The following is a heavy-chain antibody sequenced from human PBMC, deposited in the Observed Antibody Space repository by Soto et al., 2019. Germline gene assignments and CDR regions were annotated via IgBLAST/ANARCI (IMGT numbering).Heavy chain of an antibody. CDR2: IYHSGNS. CDR1: GDSVSSSNW. Sequence: SETLSLTCGVSGDSVSSSNWWSWVRQTPGKGLEWIGEIYHSGNSNYNPSLKSRVTISVDKSKNQFSLKLSSVTAADTAVYYCARHPGSPSYYTYGMDVWGQGTTVTVSS. V-gene: IGHV4-4*02. D-gene: IGHD1-26*01. J-gene: IGHJ6*02. CDR3: ARHPGSPSYYTYGMDV.